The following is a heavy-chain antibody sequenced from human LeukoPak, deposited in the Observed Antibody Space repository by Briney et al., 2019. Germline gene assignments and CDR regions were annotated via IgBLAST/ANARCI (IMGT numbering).Heavy chain of an antibody. Sequence: EASVKVSCKASGYTFTSYGVSWVRQAPGQGLEWMGWISAYNGNTNYAQEFQGRVTMTTDTSTSTAFMELRSLRSDDMAVYYCARSQPYGSGSYYISPVDYWGQGTLVTVSS. V-gene: IGHV1-18*03. CDR2: ISAYNGNT. CDR3: ARSQPYGSGSYYISPVDY. CDR1: GYTFTSYG. J-gene: IGHJ4*02. D-gene: IGHD3-10*01.